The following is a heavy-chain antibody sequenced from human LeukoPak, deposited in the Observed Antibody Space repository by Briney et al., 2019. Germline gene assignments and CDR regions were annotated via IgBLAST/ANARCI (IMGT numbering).Heavy chain of an antibody. V-gene: IGHV1-18*01. CDR2: ISAYNGNT. J-gene: IGHJ4*02. Sequence: ASVKVSCTASGYTFTSYGISWVRQAPGQGLEWMGWISAYNGNTNYAQKLLGRVTMTTDTSTSTAYMELRSLRSDDTAVYYCARGWDCSGGSCYRHIDYWGQGTLVTVSS. CDR1: GYTFTSYG. CDR3: ARGWDCSGGSCYRHIDY. D-gene: IGHD2-15*01.